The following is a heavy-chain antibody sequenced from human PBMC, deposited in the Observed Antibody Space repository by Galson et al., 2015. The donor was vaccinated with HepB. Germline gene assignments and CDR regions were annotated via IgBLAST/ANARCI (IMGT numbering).Heavy chain of an antibody. V-gene: IGHV5-51*01. CDR1: RYTFTTYW. J-gene: IGHJ4*02. D-gene: IGHD6-19*01. CDR3: ARRGSSGWDFDY. CDR2: IYPDDSDT. Sequence: QSGAEVKKPGESLKISCKGSRYTFTTYWIAWVRQMPGKGLEWMGVIYPDDSDTRYSPSFQGQVTISADKSISTAYLQWSSLKASDTAMYYCARRGSSGWDFDYWGQGTLVTVSS.